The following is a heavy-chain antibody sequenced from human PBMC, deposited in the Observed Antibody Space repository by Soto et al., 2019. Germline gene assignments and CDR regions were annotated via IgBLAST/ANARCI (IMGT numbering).Heavy chain of an antibody. Sequence: QITVKESGPTLVKPTQTLTLTCTVSGFSLSTSGVAVAWIRQPPGKALEWLALLYWDDDERYSPPLRSRLTITKDNSKNQVVLTXXXXXXXXXXXXXXXXXXXXXXXXXYFDYWGQGSLV. CDR1: GFSLSTSGVA. V-gene: IGHV2-5*02. J-gene: IGHJ4*02. CDR3: XXXXXXXXXXXYFDY. CDR2: LYWDDDE.